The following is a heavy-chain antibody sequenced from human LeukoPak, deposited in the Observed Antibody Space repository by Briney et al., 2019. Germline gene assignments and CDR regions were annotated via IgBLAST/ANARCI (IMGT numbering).Heavy chain of an antibody. Sequence: PSETLSLTCTVSSGSISTSNYYWSWIRQPPGKGLEWIGYIYYSGSTNYNPSLKSRVTISVDTSKNQFSLKLSSVTAADTAVYYCASSQYQLPRCWGQGTLVTVSS. CDR1: SGSISTSNYY. D-gene: IGHD2-2*01. CDR3: ASSQYQLPRC. V-gene: IGHV4-61*01. J-gene: IGHJ4*02. CDR2: IYYSGST.